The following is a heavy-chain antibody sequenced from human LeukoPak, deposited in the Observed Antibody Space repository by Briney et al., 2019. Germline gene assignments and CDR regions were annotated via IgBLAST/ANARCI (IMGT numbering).Heavy chain of an antibody. V-gene: IGHV3-72*01. CDR1: VFTFSDHH. CDR3: VRLWDRWFDS. J-gene: IGHJ5*01. D-gene: IGHD1-14*01. CDR2: IKHQADSYTT. Sequence: GGSLRLSCAASVFTFSDHHMDWVRQAPGKGLEWVGRIKHQADSYTTEYAASVKGRFTISRDDSNNSLYLQMSSLKSEDTAVYYCVRLWDRWFDSWGQGTLVTVSS.